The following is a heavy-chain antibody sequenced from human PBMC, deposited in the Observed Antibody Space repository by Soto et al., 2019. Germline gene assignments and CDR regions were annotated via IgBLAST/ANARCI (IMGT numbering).Heavy chain of an antibody. D-gene: IGHD3-22*01. CDR3: AKAPAYYYDSSGRNYCFVY. CDR2: IYYVVNT. CDR1: GDSIISGSYS. Sequence: SETLSLTCIVSGDSIISGSYSWAWIRQPPWKGLEWIGTIYYVVNTYYNPSLKSRGTISVDTSKNQFSLELTSVTAADTAVYFCAKAPAYYYDSSGRNYCFVYWGQGTLVTVS. V-gene: IGHV4-39*01. J-gene: IGHJ4*02.